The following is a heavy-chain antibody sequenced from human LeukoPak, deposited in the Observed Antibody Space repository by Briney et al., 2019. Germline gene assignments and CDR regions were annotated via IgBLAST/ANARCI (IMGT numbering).Heavy chain of an antibody. Sequence: PGGSLRLSCAASGFTFSNAWMSWVRQAPGKGLEWVGRIKSKTDGGTTDYAAPVKGRFTISRDDSKNTLYLQMNSLRAEDTAVYYCARDSSDPIYCSSTSCYEDYHYYMDVWGKGTTVTVSS. J-gene: IGHJ6*03. V-gene: IGHV3-15*01. CDR2: IKSKTDGGTT. CDR3: ARDSSDPIYCSSTSCYEDYHYYMDV. D-gene: IGHD2-2*01. CDR1: GFTFSNAW.